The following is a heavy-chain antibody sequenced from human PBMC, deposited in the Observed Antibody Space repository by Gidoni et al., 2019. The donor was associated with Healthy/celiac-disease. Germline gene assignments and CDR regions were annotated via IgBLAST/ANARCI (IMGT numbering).Heavy chain of an antibody. CDR2: IGTAGDT. CDR1: GFTFSSYD. Sequence: EVQLVESGGGLVQPGGSLRLSCAASGFTFSSYDMHWVRQATGKGLEWVSAIGTAGDTYYPGSVKGRFTISRENAKNSLYLQMNSLRAGDTAVYYCARAPYGYFGGVRHYYGMDVWGQGTTVTVSS. CDR3: ARAPYGYFGGVRHYYGMDV. V-gene: IGHV3-13*04. D-gene: IGHD3-16*01. J-gene: IGHJ6*02.